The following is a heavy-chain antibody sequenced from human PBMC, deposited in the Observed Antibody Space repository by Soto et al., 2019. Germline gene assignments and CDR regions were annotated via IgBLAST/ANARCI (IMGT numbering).Heavy chain of an antibody. D-gene: IGHD2-15*01. CDR3: VRDLGIGGFADY. V-gene: IGHV3-74*03. J-gene: IGHJ4*02. CDR1: GYTFSSYW. Sequence: EAQLVQSGGGLVQPGGSLRLSCAASGYTFSSYWMHWVRQAPGKRLVWVSRIKTDGSSTTYADSVKGRFTISRDNAKNTLYLQMHSLRAEDTAVYYCVRDLGIGGFADYWGQGTLVTVSS. CDR2: IKTDGSST.